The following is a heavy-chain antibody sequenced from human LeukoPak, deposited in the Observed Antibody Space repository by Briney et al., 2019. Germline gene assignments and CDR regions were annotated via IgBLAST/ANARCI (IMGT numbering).Heavy chain of an antibody. D-gene: IGHD2-2*01. CDR1: GGTFSNYA. CDR3: AREEGCSINSCTLDS. V-gene: IGHV1-69*10. CDR2: IIPFLDMA. Sequence: SVKVSCTASGGTFSNYAISWVRQASGQGLEWMGWIIPFLDMADYAQKFRGRVTITADKSTSTAYMAVRSLRSEDTAVYYCAREEGCSINSCTLDSWGQGNLVSVSS. J-gene: IGHJ4*02.